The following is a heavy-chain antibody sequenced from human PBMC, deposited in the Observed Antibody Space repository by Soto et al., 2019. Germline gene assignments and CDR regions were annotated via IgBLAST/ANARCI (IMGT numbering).Heavy chain of an antibody. CDR2: TSFSGYT. V-gene: IGHV4-30-4*01. J-gene: IGHJ4*02. D-gene: IGHD3-22*01. CDR3: VRGGNPYHYATSGPGTFDK. CDR1: GDSVSGGDSY. Sequence: QVQLQESGPGLVKPSQTLSLTCTVSGDSVSGGDSYWSWIRQPPGKALEWIGYTSFSGYTSYTPSLKSRVTISVDMSKSLFSLRLTSVTAADTAIYYCVRGGNPYHYATSGPGTFDKWGQGTLVSVSS.